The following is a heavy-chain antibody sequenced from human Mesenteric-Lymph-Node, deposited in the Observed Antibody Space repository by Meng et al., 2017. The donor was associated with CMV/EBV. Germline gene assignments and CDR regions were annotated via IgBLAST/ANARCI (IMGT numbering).Heavy chain of an antibody. CDR2: FIPIFGIA. CDR1: GGTLSNSP. Sequence: SVKVSCKTSGGTLSNSPIHWVRQAPGQGLEWMGCFIPIFGIANYAQKFQGRVTITADKSTSTAYMELSRLRSEDTAVYYCARGHGDDFRSGYYSWFDPWGQGTLVTVSS. J-gene: IGHJ5*02. V-gene: IGHV1-69*10. D-gene: IGHD3-3*01. CDR3: ARGHGDDFRSGYYSWFDP.